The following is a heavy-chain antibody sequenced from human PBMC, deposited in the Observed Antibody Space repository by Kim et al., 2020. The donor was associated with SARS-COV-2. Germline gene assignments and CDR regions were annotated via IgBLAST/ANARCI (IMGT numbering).Heavy chain of an antibody. CDR2: ISYDGSNK. J-gene: IGHJ4*02. Sequence: GGSLRLSCAASGFTFSSYAMHWVRQAPGKGLEWVAVISYDGSNKYYADSVKGRFTISRDNSKNTLYLQMNSLRAEDTAVYYCARGELVEMATMGDYWGQGTLVTVSS. CDR3: ARGELVEMATMGDY. V-gene: IGHV3-30*04. D-gene: IGHD1-26*01. CDR1: GFTFSSYA.